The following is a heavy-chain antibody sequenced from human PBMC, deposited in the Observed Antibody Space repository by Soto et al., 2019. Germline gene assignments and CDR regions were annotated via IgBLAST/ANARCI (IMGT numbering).Heavy chain of an antibody. CDR3: ARAEMATIPLDY. D-gene: IGHD5-12*01. CDR1: GFTVSSNY. CDR2: IYSGGST. Sequence: GGSLRLSCAASGFTVSSNYMSWVRQAPGKGLEWVSVIYSGGSTYYADSVKGRFTISRDNSKNTLYLQMNSLRAEDTAVYYCARAEMATIPLDYWGQGTLVTVSS. J-gene: IGHJ4*02. V-gene: IGHV3-53*01.